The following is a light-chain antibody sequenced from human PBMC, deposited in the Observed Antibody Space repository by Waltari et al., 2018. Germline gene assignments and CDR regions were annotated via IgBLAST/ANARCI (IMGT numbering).Light chain of an antibody. CDR3: SSYTTNSPYV. Sequence: QSALTQPASVSGSPGQSITISCTGTSSAVGGYKYFPWYQQHPGKAPKLMIYEVSNRPSGVSNRFSGSKSGNTASLTISGLQAEDEADYYCSSYTTNSPYVFGTGTKVTVL. J-gene: IGLJ1*01. CDR2: EVS. V-gene: IGLV2-14*01. CDR1: SSAVGGYKY.